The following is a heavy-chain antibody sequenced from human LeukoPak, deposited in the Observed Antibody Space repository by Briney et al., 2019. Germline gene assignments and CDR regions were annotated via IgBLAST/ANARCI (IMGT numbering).Heavy chain of an antibody. D-gene: IGHD6-6*01. CDR3: ARDSTRFVPLGHDAFDI. CDR1: RFTFSNYW. Sequence: GGSLRLSCAASRFTFSNYWMHWVRQVPGKGLVWVSRINSDGSTTNYADSVKGRFTISRDNAKNTLYLQMNSLRAEDTAVYYCARDSTRFVPLGHDAFDIWGQGTMVTVSS. J-gene: IGHJ3*02. V-gene: IGHV3-74*01. CDR2: INSDGSTT.